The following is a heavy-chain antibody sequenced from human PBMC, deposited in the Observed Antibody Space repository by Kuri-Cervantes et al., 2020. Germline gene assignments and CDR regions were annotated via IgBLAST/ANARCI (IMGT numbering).Heavy chain of an antibody. CDR1: GGSISSYY. V-gene: IGHV4-59*12. D-gene: IGHD3-3*01. CDR3: VRRGSGYSMRFDP. Sequence: SETLSLTCSVSGGSISSYYWSWIRQPPGKGLEWIGYINYSGSTNYNPSVRSRVTISVDKSKNQFSLKLGSVTAADTAVYYCVRRGSGYSMRFDPWGQGTLVTVSS. J-gene: IGHJ5*02. CDR2: INYSGST.